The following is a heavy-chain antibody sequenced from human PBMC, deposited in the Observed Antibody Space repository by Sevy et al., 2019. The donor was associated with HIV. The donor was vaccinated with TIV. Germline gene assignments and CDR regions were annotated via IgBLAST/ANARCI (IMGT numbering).Heavy chain of an antibody. D-gene: IGHD5-12*01. CDR2: IKSEFDGGAI. CDR1: GSTFSSAW. Sequence: GGSLRLSCTASGSTFSSAWMSWVRQAPGKGLEWVGRIKSEFDGGAIDYAAPVKGRFTISREDSKNTVYLQMNSLKTEDTAVYYCITDPAYRGYDEEVINYYFYGMDVWGQGTTVTVSS. J-gene: IGHJ6*02. V-gene: IGHV3-15*01. CDR3: ITDPAYRGYDEEVINYYFYGMDV.